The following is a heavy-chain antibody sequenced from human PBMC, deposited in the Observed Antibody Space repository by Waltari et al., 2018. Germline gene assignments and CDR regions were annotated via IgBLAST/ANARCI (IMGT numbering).Heavy chain of an antibody. CDR1: GGSISSHY. Sequence: QVQLQESRPGLVKPSAPLSLTCTVSGGSISSHYWSWIRQPPGTGLEWIGYIYYSGSTNYNPSLKSRVTISVDTSKNQFSLKLSSVTAADTAVYYCARMAPSTYYYDSSGLNAFDIWGQGTMVTVSS. CDR3: ARMAPSTYYYDSSGLNAFDI. CDR2: IYYSGST. D-gene: IGHD3-22*01. J-gene: IGHJ3*02. V-gene: IGHV4-59*11.